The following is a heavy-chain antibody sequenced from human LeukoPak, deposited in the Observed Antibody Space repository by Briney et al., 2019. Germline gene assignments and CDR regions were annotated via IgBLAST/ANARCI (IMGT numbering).Heavy chain of an antibody. Sequence: GGSLTLSCAASGFTFSTYWMTWVRQPPGKGLEWVANIKQDGSEKYYVDSVKGRFTISRDNDKNSLYLQMNSLRAEDTAVYYCAKDSLDYWGQGTLVTVSS. CDR3: AKDSLDY. J-gene: IGHJ4*02. V-gene: IGHV3-7*04. CDR1: GFTFSTYW. CDR2: IKQDGSEK.